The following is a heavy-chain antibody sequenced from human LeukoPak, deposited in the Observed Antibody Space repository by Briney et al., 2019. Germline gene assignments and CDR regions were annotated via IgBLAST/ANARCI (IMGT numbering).Heavy chain of an antibody. CDR1: GGSVSSGNYY. CDR2: IYTSGCT. D-gene: IGHD3-10*01. V-gene: IGHV4-61*02. J-gene: IGHJ3*02. Sequence: SQTLSLTCTVSGGSVSSGNYYWSWIRQPAGKEQEWIGRIYTSGCTNYNPSLKSRVTISLDTSKKQFSLKVSSVTAADTAVYYCAREKQVLSLWGSRASPAPADWHAFDIWGQGTMVTVSS. CDR3: AREKQVLSLWGSRASPAPADWHAFDI.